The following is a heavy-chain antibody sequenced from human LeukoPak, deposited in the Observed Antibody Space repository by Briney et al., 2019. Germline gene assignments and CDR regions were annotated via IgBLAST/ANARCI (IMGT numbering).Heavy chain of an antibody. CDR2: ISSSGVTG. CDR1: GFTFNNYA. CDR3: ARRYESSGYHDHFDY. J-gene: IGHJ4*02. Sequence: PGGSLRLSCAASGFTFNNYAMNWVRQAPGKGLEWISYISSSGVTGNSADSVKGRFTISRDNAKNSLYLQMTSLRAEDTAVYYCARRYESSGYHDHFDYWGQGTLVTVSS. D-gene: IGHD3-22*01. V-gene: IGHV3-48*03.